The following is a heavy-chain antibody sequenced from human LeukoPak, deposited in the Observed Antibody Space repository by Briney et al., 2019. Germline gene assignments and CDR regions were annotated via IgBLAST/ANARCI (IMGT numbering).Heavy chain of an antibody. CDR2: ISSSTSYI. CDR1: GFTFSSYS. D-gene: IGHD6-13*01. J-gene: IGHJ4*02. Sequence: GGSLRLSCAASGFTFSSYSMNWIRQAPGKGLERVSSISSSTSYIYYADSVKGRFTISKDNAKNSLYLQMSSLRAEDTAVYYCAKDSWARSSSWFTFDYWGQGTLVTVSS. CDR3: AKDSWARSSSWFTFDY. V-gene: IGHV3-21*01.